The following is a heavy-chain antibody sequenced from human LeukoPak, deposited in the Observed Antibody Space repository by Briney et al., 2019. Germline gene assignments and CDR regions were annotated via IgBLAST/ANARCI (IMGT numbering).Heavy chain of an antibody. Sequence: ASVKVSCKASGYTFTDYYMHWVRQAPGQGLEWRGWINPNSGGTDDAQKFQGRVTMTRDTSISTVYMEMSRIRSDDTAVYYCARESVPAVAARRGINYWGQGTLVAVSS. CDR1: GYTFTDYY. V-gene: IGHV1-2*02. CDR2: INPNSGGT. D-gene: IGHD6-6*01. J-gene: IGHJ4*02. CDR3: ARESVPAVAARRGINY.